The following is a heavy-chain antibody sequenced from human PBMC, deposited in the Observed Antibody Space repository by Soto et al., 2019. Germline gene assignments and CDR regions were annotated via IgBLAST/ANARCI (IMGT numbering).Heavy chain of an antibody. CDR3: ARSKYSTSSFDY. D-gene: IGHD6-6*01. Sequence: SGPTLVNPTQTLTLTCTFSGFSLSTDDVGVGWIRQPPGKALDWLAVIYWDDDKRYSPSLKSRLTITKDTSKNQVLLTMTNMDPVDTATYFCARSKYSTSSFDYWGQGVLVTVSS. J-gene: IGHJ4*02. V-gene: IGHV2-5*02. CDR1: GFSLSTDDVG. CDR2: IYWDDDK.